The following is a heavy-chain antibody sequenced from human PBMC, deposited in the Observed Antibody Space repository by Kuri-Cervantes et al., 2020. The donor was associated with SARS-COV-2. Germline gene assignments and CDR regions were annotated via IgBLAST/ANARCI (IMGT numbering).Heavy chain of an antibody. J-gene: IGHJ4*02. CDR2: IYSGGST. D-gene: IGHD1-26*01. CDR3: ARTNSGSFYFDY. V-gene: IGHV3-53*01. Sequence: GGSLRLSCAASGFTVSSNYMSWVRQAPGKGLEWVSVIYSGGSTYYADSVKGRFTISRDNSKNTLYLQMNSLRAEDTAVYYCARTNSGSFYFDYWGQGTLVTGSS. CDR1: GFTVSSNY.